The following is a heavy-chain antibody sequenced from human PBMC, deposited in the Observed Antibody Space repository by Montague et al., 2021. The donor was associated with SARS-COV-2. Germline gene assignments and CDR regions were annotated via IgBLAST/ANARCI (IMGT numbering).Heavy chain of an antibody. CDR3: ARVQGITMIVVVIGDFDI. CDR2: INHSGST. CDR1: GGSFSGYS. Sequence: SETLSLTCAVYGGSFSGYSWSWIRQPPGKGLEWIGEINHSGSTNYNPSLKSRVTISVDTSKNQFSMRLSSVTAADTAVYYCARVQGITMIVVVIGDFDIWGQGKMVTVSS. D-gene: IGHD3-22*01. V-gene: IGHV4-34*01. J-gene: IGHJ3*02.